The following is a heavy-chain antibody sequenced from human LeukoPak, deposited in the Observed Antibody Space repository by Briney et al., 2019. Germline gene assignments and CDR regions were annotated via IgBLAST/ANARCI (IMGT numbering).Heavy chain of an antibody. Sequence: ASVKVSCKASGYSFADYYMHWVRQAPGQGLEWMGWIKPNSGDTNYAQKLQGRVTMTTDTSTSTAYMELRSLRSDDTAVYYCARYLNGRYYDILTGYYGGYYYYMDVWGKGTTVTISS. CDR1: GYSFADYY. CDR2: IKPNSGDT. V-gene: IGHV1-2*02. CDR3: ARYLNGRYYDILTGYYGGYYYYMDV. J-gene: IGHJ6*03. D-gene: IGHD3-9*01.